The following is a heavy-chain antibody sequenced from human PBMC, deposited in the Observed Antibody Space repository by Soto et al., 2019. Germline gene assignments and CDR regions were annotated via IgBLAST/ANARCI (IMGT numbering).Heavy chain of an antibody. CDR3: ARPHLIAAAATGWFDP. V-gene: IGHV4-59*01. D-gene: IGHD6-13*01. CDR1: GGSISSYY. J-gene: IGHJ5*02. Sequence: PSETLSLTCTVSGGSISSYYWSWIRQPPGKGLEWIGYIYYSGSTNYNPSLKSRVTISVDTSKNQFSLKLSSVTAADTAVYYCARPHLIAAAATGWFDPWGQGTLVTVSS. CDR2: IYYSGST.